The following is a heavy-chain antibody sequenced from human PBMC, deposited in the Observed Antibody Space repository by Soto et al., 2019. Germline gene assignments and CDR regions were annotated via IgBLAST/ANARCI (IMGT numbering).Heavy chain of an antibody. CDR2: ILYDGSNK. CDR3: AKDGGRGYIDY. Sequence: GSLRLSCAASGFTFSSYGMYWVRQAPGKGLEWVAVILYDGSNKYYADSVKGRFTISRDNSKNTLYLQMSSLRAEDTAVYYCAKDGGRGYIDYWGQGILVTVSS. V-gene: IGHV3-30*18. D-gene: IGHD3-16*01. CDR1: GFTFSSYG. J-gene: IGHJ4*02.